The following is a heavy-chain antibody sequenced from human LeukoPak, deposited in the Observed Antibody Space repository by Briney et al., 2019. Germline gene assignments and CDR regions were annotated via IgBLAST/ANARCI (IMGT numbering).Heavy chain of an antibody. J-gene: IGHJ4*02. CDR3: ARDIVAAAGEGYY. CDR2: ISYDGSNK. Sequence: GGSLXLSCAASGFTFSSYAMHWVRQAPGKGLEXVAVISYDGSNKYYADSVKGRFTISRDNSKNTLYLQMNSLRAEDTAVYYCARDIVAAAGEGYYWGQGTLVTVSS. CDR1: GFTFSSYA. V-gene: IGHV3-30-3*01. D-gene: IGHD6-13*01.